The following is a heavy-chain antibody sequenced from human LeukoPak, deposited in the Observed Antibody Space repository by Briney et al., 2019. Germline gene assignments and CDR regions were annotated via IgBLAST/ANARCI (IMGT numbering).Heavy chain of an antibody. CDR3: AKGVRITMVRGAFDI. Sequence: GGSLRLSCAASGFTFDDYAMHWVRQAPGKGLEWVSGIGWNSGSIAYADSVKGRFTISRDNAKNSLFLQMNSLRAEDTALYYCAKGVRITMVRGAFDIWGQGTMVTVSS. CDR2: IGWNSGSI. J-gene: IGHJ3*02. CDR1: GFTFDDYA. D-gene: IGHD3-10*01. V-gene: IGHV3-9*01.